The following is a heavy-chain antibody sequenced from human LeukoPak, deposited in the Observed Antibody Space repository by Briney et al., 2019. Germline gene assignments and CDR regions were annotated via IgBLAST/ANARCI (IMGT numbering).Heavy chain of an antibody. CDR2: ISGNAKTT. CDR1: GFTFSGYA. Sequence: GGSLRLSCAASGFTFSGYAMNWVRQAPGKGLEWVSAISGNAKTTYYADSVKGRFTISRDNSKNTLFLQINSLRAEDTAVYYCAKAGGELLHNPRRYFDYWGQGALVTVSS. V-gene: IGHV3-23*01. D-gene: IGHD1-7*01. CDR3: AKAGGELLHNPRRYFDY. J-gene: IGHJ4*02.